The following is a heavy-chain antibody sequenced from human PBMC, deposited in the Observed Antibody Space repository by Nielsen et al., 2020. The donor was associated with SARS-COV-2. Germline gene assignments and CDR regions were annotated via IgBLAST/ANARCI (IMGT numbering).Heavy chain of an antibody. J-gene: IGHJ4*02. CDR3: ARAEYSYGFDY. CDR2: INHSGST. CDR1: GGSFSGYY. Sequence: SETLSLTCAVYGGSFSGYYWSWIRQPPGKGLEWIGEINHSGSTNYNPSLKSRVTISVDTSKNQFSLKLSSVTAADTAVYYCARAEYSYGFDYWGQGTLVTVSS. V-gene: IGHV4-34*01. D-gene: IGHD5-18*01.